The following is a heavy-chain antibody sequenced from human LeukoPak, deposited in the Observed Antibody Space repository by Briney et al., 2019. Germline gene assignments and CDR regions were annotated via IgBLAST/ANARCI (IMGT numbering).Heavy chain of an antibody. V-gene: IGHV4-4*02. CDR1: GGSISSSNW. CDR2: IYHSGSA. Sequence: SETLSLTCAVSGGSISSSNWWSWVRQPPGKGLEWIGEIYHSGSANYNPSLKSRVTISVDKSKNQFSLKLSSVTAADTAVYYCARDNRDSSSWPAPHYWGQETLVTVSS. D-gene: IGHD6-13*01. J-gene: IGHJ4*02. CDR3: ARDNRDSSSWPAPHY.